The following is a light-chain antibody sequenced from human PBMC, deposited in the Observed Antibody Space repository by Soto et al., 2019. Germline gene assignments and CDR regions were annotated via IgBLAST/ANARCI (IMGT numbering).Light chain of an antibody. CDR1: QTISSW. V-gene: IGKV1-5*03. Sequence: DIQRTQSPSTLSGSVGDRVTITCRASQTISSWLAWYQQKPGKAPKLLIYKASTLKSGVPSRFSGSGSGTEFTLTISNLQPDDFATYYCQHYNSYSEAFGQGTKVDIK. J-gene: IGKJ1*01. CDR3: QHYNSYSEA. CDR2: KAS.